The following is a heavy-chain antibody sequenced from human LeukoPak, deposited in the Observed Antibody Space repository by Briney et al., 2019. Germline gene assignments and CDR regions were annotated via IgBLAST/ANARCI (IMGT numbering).Heavy chain of an antibody. CDR1: GFTVSSNY. Sequence: PRGSLRLSCAASGFTVSSNYMSWVRQAPGKGLEWVSVIYSGGSTYYADSVKGRFTISRDNSKNTLYLQMNSLRAEDTAVYYCAKDPGSTVTTSDYWGQGTLVTVSS. CDR3: AKDPGSTVTTSDY. J-gene: IGHJ4*02. D-gene: IGHD4-17*01. CDR2: IYSGGST. V-gene: IGHV3-66*02.